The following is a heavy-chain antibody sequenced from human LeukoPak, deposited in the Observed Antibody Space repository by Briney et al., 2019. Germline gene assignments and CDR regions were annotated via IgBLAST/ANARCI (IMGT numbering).Heavy chain of an antibody. CDR2: IYSGGKT. J-gene: IGHJ4*02. CDR1: GLSVSNNH. CDR3: AGGIAVAGLDY. D-gene: IGHD6-19*01. Sequence: GGSLRLSCAASGLSVSNNHMNWVRQAPGKGLEWVSVIYSGGKTYYTDSVKGRFTISRDNSKNTLYLQMISLRVEDTAVYYCAGGIAVAGLDYWGQGTLVTVSP. V-gene: IGHV3-53*01.